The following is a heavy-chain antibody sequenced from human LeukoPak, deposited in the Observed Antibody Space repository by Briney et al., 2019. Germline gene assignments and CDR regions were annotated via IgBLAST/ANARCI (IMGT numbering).Heavy chain of an antibody. Sequence: GGSLRLSCAASGFTVGSKYMSWVRQAPGKGLKWVSVIYSGGSTYYADSVKGRFTISRDNSKNTLYLQMNSLRAEDTAVYYCASCPEHYGVFRRNYFDYWGQGTLVTVSS. J-gene: IGHJ4*02. CDR2: IYSGGST. D-gene: IGHD4-17*01. CDR1: GFTVGSKY. V-gene: IGHV3-66*01. CDR3: ASCPEHYGVFRRNYFDY.